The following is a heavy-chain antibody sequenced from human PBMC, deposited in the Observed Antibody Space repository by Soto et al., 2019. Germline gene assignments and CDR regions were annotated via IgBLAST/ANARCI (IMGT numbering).Heavy chain of an antibody. CDR1: GFTFSSYW. CDR2: ISGDGSST. V-gene: IGHV3-74*03. D-gene: IGHD6-19*01. Sequence: EVQLVESGGGLVQPGGSLRVSCAASGFTFSSYWMHWVRQAPGKGLVWVSRISGDGSSTAYADSVKGRFTISRDNAKNTLYLEVNSLRAEDTAVYYCAREIVAGGRLIGCDYWGQGTLFTVSS. CDR3: AREIVAGGRLIGCDY. J-gene: IGHJ4*02.